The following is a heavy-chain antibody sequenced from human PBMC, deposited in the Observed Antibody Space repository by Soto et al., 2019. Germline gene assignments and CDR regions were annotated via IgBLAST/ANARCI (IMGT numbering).Heavy chain of an antibody. J-gene: IGHJ4*02. CDR3: AADTPDSSGYPGGFDY. CDR2: IVVGSGNT. D-gene: IGHD3-22*01. V-gene: IGHV1-58*01. CDR1: GFTFTSFA. Sequence: GASVKVSCKASGFTFTSFAVQWVRQARGQRLEWIGWIVVGSGNTNYAQKFQERVTITRDMSTSTAYTELSSLRSEDTAVYYCAADTPDSSGYPGGFDYWGQGTLVTVSS.